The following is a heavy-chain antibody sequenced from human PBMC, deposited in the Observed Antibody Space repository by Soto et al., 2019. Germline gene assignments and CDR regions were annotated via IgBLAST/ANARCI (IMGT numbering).Heavy chain of an antibody. D-gene: IGHD4-17*01. CDR1: GGSISSGGYY. V-gene: IGHV4-31*02. Sequence: PSETLSLTCTVSGGSISSGGYYWSWIRQHPGKGLEWIGYIYYSGSTYYNPSLKSRVTISVDTSKNQFSLKLSSVTAADTAVYYCATLPTVTTSFYYWGQGTLVTVSS. CDR3: ATLPTVTTSFYY. J-gene: IGHJ4*02. CDR2: IYYSGST.